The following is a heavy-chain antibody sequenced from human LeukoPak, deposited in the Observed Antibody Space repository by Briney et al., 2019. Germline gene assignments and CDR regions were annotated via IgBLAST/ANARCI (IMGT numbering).Heavy chain of an antibody. V-gene: IGHV4-59*08. CDR2: IYYSGST. Sequence: KPSETLTLTCTVSCGSISSYYWSWIWQPPGKGLEWIGYIYYSGSTNDNPSLKSRVTISVDTSKNQFSLKLSSVTAADTAVYYCARPRNAYGGNAALGAYDIWGQGTMVTVSS. CDR1: CGSISSYY. J-gene: IGHJ3*02. D-gene: IGHD4-23*01. CDR3: ARPRNAYGGNAALGAYDI.